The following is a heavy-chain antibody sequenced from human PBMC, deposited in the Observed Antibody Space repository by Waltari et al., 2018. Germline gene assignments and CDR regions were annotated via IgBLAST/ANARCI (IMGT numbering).Heavy chain of an antibody. Sequence: EVQLVQSGAEVKKPGESLKSSCKGSGYRFTSYWIGWVRQRPGKGLEWMGIRYPGDSDTRYSPSFEGEVTISADKSISTAYLQWSSLKAADTAMYYCARLADSGSYSSLDYWGQGTLVTVSS. CDR1: GYRFTSYW. J-gene: IGHJ4*02. CDR2: RYPGDSDT. V-gene: IGHV5-51*03. CDR3: ARLADSGSYSSLDY. D-gene: IGHD1-26*01.